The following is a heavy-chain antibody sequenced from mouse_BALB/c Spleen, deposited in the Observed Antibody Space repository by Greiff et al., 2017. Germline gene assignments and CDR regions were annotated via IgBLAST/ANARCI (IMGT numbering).Heavy chain of an antibody. CDR3: ARSLYYDYDGYAMDY. D-gene: IGHD2-4*01. V-gene: IGHV5-17*02. Sequence: EVKVVESGGGLVQPGGSRKLSCAASGFTFSSFGMHWVRQAPEKGLEWVAYISSGSSTIYYADTVTGRFTISRDNPKNTLFLQMTSLRSEDTAMYYCARSLYYDYDGYAMDYWGQGTSVTVSS. J-gene: IGHJ4*01. CDR1: GFTFSSFG. CDR2: ISSGSSTI.